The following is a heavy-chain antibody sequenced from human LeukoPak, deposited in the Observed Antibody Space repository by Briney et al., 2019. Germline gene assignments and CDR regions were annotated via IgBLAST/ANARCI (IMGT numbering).Heavy chain of an antibody. CDR1: GYTFSGYY. CDR2: TNPNSGGT. V-gene: IGHV1-2*02. CDR3: ARDLTGIVGATTFSDY. J-gene: IGHJ4*02. Sequence: ASVKVSCKASGYTFSGYYMHWVRQAPGQGLEWMGWTNPNSGGTNYAQKFQGRVTMTRDTSISTAYMELSRLRSDDTAVYYCARDLTGIVGATTFSDYWGQGTLVTVSS. D-gene: IGHD1-26*01.